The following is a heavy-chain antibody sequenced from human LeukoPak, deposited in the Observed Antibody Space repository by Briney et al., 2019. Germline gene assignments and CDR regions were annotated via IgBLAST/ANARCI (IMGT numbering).Heavy chain of an antibody. J-gene: IGHJ5*02. Sequence: PGGSLRLSCAASGFTFSDYYMSWIRQAPGKGLERVSYISSSSSYTNYADSVKGRFTISRDNARNSLYLQMNSLRAEDTAVYYCARDRDIVATILDPWGQGTLVTVSS. CDR2: ISSSSSYT. CDR1: GFTFSDYY. CDR3: ARDRDIVATILDP. V-gene: IGHV3-11*06. D-gene: IGHD5-12*01.